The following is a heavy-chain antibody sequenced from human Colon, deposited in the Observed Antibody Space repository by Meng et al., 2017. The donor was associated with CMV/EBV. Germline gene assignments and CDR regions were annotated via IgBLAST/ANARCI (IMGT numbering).Heavy chain of an antibody. D-gene: IGHD3-22*01. V-gene: IGHV3-30*19. CDR1: TFTKFG. Sequence: TFTKFGMHWVRQAPGKGLEWVALISHDGRDKHYVDSVKGRFTISRDNAKRTLYLQMNSLRPEDTATYFCAKTARVTYCDSTSCAYLDYWGQGTLVTVSS. CDR3: AKTARVTYCDSTSCAYLDY. CDR2: ISHDGRDK. J-gene: IGHJ4*02.